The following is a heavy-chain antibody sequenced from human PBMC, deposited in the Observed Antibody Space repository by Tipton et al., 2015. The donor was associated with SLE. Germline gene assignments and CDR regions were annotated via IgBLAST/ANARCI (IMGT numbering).Heavy chain of an antibody. D-gene: IGHD1-26*01. Sequence: SLRLSCAASGFTFSSYEMNWVRQAPGKGLEWISYISSSGSTIYYADSVKGRFTISRDNAKNSLYLQMNNLRAEDTAVYYCARDLGGASDYWGQGTLFTVSS. CDR2: ISSSGSTI. CDR1: GFTFSSYE. J-gene: IGHJ4*02. V-gene: IGHV3-48*03. CDR3: ARDLGGASDY.